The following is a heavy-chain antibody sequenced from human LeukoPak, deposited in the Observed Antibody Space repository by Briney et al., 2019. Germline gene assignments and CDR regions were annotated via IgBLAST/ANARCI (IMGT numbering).Heavy chain of an antibody. J-gene: IGHJ1*01. V-gene: IGHV3-23*01. CDR1: GFTFSSYA. CDR2: ISGSGGST. CDR3: AKDQKYSSSWFTEYFQH. D-gene: IGHD6-13*01. Sequence: AGGSLRLSCAASGFTFSSYAMSWVRQAPGKGLEWVSAISGSGGSTYYADSVKGRFTISRDNSKNTLYLQMNSLRAEDTAVYYCAKDQKYSSSWFTEYFQHWGQGTLVTVSS.